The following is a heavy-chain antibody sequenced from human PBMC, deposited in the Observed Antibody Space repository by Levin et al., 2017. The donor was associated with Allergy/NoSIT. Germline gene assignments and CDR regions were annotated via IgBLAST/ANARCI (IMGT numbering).Heavy chain of an antibody. V-gene: IGHV3-48*02. CDR2: ISSSSSTI. CDR3: AREGLVVVAATVEGAFDI. Sequence: PGGSLRLSCAASGFTFSSYSMNWVRQAPGKGLEWVSYISSSSSTIYYADSVKGRFTISRDNAKNSLYLQMNSLRDEDTAVYYCAREGLVVVAATVEGAFDIWGQGTMVTVSS. J-gene: IGHJ3*02. CDR1: GFTFSSYS. D-gene: IGHD2-15*01.